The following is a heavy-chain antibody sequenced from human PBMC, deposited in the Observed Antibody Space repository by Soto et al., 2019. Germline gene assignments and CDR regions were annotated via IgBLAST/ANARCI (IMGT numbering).Heavy chain of an antibody. CDR2: VDDGGST. V-gene: IGHV3-23*01. D-gene: IGHD2-21*01. CDR3: ATKNVVVRGDFGFL. CDR1: GFTFSSYS. J-gene: IGHJ4*02. Sequence: VQLLESGGALVQPGGSLRLYCAASGFTFSSYSMFWVRQTPRKGLEWVSSVDDGGSTDYADSVKGRFTISRDNAKNTLYLQMNRLRAEDTALYYCATKNVVVRGDFGFLWGQGTLVAVSS.